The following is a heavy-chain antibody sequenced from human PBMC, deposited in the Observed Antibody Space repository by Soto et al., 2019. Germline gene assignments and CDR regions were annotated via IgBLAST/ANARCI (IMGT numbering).Heavy chain of an antibody. D-gene: IGHD6-6*01. CDR3: AKRRSASTFDY. CDR1: GFTFSSYA. CDR2: ISGSDDST. J-gene: IGHJ4*02. V-gene: IGHV3-23*01. Sequence: EVQLLESGGGLVQPGESLRLSCAASGFTFSSYAMSWVRQAPGKGLEWVSVISGSDDSTYYADSVKGRFTISRDKSKNALYLQMIGLRAEDTAVYYGAKRRSASTFDYWGQGTLVTVSS.